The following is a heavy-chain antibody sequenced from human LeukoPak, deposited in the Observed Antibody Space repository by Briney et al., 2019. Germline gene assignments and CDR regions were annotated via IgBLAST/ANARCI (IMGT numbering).Heavy chain of an antibody. Sequence: ASVKVSCKASGYTFTGYYMHWVRQAPGQGLEWMGRINPNSGGTNYAQKFQGRVTMTSDTSISTAYMELSRLTSDDTAVYYCARDSRVSGDYWGQGTLVTVSS. CDR3: ARDSRVSGDY. V-gene: IGHV1-2*06. D-gene: IGHD2/OR15-2a*01. CDR2: INPNSGGT. CDR1: GYTFTGYY. J-gene: IGHJ4*02.